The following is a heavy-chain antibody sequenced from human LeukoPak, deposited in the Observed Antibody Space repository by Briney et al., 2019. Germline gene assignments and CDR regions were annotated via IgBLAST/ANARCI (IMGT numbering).Heavy chain of an antibody. J-gene: IGHJ4*02. V-gene: IGHV1-69*04. CDR1: GGTFSSYA. CDR2: IIPILGIA. Sequence: SVKVSCKASGGTFSSYAISWVRQAPGQGLEWMGRIIPILGIANYAQKFQGRVTITADKSTSTAYMELSSLRPEDTAVYYCARLGCSSTSCYSNFDYWGQGTLVTVSS. D-gene: IGHD2-2*02. CDR3: ARLGCSSTSCYSNFDY.